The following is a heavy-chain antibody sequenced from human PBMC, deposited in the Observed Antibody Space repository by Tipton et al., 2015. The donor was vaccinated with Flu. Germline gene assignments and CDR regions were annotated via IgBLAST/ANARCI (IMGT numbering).Heavy chain of an antibody. CDR1: GYSFTSYW. J-gene: IGHJ3*02. CDR3: ARRDYYDSSGYLADAFDI. V-gene: IGHV5-51*01. CDR2: IYPGDSDT. Sequence: VQLVQSGAEVKKPGESLKISCKGSGYSFTSYWIGWVRQMPGKGLEWMGIIYPGDSDTRYSPSFQGQVTISVDKSISTAYLQWSSLKASDTAMYYCARRDYYDSSGYLADAFDIWGQGTMVTVSS. D-gene: IGHD3-22*01.